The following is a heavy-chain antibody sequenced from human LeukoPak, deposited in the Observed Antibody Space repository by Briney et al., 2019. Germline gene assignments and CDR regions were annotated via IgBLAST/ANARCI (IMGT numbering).Heavy chain of an antibody. CDR1: GGTFSSYA. Sequence: SVKVSCKASGGTFSSYAISWVRQAPGQGLEWMGRIIPILGIANYAQKFQGRVTITADKSTSTAYMELSSLRSEDTAVYYCARGDWNHQVAYWGQGALVTVSP. CDR3: ARGDWNHQVAY. CDR2: IIPILGIA. J-gene: IGHJ4*02. V-gene: IGHV1-69*04. D-gene: IGHD1-1*01.